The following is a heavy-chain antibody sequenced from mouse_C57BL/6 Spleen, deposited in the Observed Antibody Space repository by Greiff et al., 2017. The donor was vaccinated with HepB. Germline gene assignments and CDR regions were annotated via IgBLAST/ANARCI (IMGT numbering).Heavy chain of an antibody. V-gene: IGHV1-64*01. CDR2: IHPNSGST. D-gene: IGHD3-3*01. CDR3: AREGGPYFDY. CDR1: GYTFTIYW. J-gene: IGHJ2*01. Sequence: QVQLKQPGAELVKPGASVKLSCKASGYTFTIYWMHWVKQRPGQGLEWIGMIHPNSGSTNYNEKFKSKATLTVDKSSSTAYMQLSSLTSEDSAVYYCAREGGPYFDYWGQGTTLTVSS.